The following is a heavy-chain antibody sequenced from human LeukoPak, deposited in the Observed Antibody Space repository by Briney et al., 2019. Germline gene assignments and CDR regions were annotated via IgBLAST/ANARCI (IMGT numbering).Heavy chain of an antibody. D-gene: IGHD3-22*01. CDR1: GFAFSTYW. CDR3: ARDSSGYQ. Sequence: RGSLRLSCAASGFAFSTYWMSWVRQAPGKGLEWVANIKEDGSEKYYGDSVKGRFTISRDNAKNSLYLQMNSLRAEDTAVYYCARDSSGYQWGQGTLVTVSS. V-gene: IGHV3-7*01. J-gene: IGHJ4*02. CDR2: IKEDGSEK.